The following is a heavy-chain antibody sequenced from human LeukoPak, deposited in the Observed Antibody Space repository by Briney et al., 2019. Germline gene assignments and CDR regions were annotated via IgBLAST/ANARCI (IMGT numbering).Heavy chain of an antibody. Sequence: GGSLRLSCAASGFTFSSYEMNWVRQAPGKGLEWVSYISSSGSTIYYADSVKGRFSISRDNAKNSLYLQMNSLRAENTAVYYCAELGITMIGGVWGKGTTVTISS. CDR2: ISSSGSTI. V-gene: IGHV3-48*03. J-gene: IGHJ6*04. D-gene: IGHD3-10*02. CDR3: AELGITMIGGV. CDR1: GFTFSSYE.